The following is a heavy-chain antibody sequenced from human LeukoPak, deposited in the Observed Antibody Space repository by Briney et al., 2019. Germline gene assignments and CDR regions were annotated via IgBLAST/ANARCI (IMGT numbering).Heavy chain of an antibody. J-gene: IGHJ4*02. V-gene: IGHV5-51*01. D-gene: IGHD6-6*01. CDR1: GYIYTSYW. Sequence: GESLKISCNSSGYIYTSYWIGWVRQMPGKGLEWMGIIYPGDSDARYSPSFQGQVTISADKSISTAYLQWSSLKASDTAMYYCARQAYSSSPTGPDYWGQGTLVTVSS. CDR3: ARQAYSSSPTGPDY. CDR2: IYPGDSDA.